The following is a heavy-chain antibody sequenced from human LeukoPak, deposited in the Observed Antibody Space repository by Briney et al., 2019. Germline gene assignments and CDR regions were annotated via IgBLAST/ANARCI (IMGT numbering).Heavy chain of an antibody. CDR1: GFTFSSYG. Sequence: GGSLRLSCAASGFTFSSYGMHWVRQAPGKGLEWVAFIRYDGSNKYYADSVKGRFTISRDNSKNTLYLQMNSLRAEDTAVYYCAKDGTVVKDRGGYYYYMDVWGKGTTVTVSS. CDR3: AKDGTVVKDRGGYYYYMDV. J-gene: IGHJ6*03. CDR2: IRYDGSNK. D-gene: IGHD4-23*01. V-gene: IGHV3-30*02.